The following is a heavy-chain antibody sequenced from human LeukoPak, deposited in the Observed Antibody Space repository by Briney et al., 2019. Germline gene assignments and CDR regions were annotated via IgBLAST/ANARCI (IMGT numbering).Heavy chain of an antibody. CDR2: VYSADST. Sequence: GGSLRLSCAASGFTVNSNYMTWVRQAPGKGLEWVSIVYSADSTFYADSVKGRFTISRDKSKNTLYPQMNSLRAEDTAMYYCARHRGGGYHAGIFYWGQGTLVTVSS. CDR3: ARHRGGGYHAGIFY. V-gene: IGHV3-66*04. CDR1: GFTVNSNY. D-gene: IGHD5-12*01. J-gene: IGHJ4*02.